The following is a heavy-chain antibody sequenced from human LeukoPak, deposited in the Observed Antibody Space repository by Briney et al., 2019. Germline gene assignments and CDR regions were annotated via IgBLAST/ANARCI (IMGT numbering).Heavy chain of an antibody. J-gene: IGHJ4*02. V-gene: IGHV1-2*02. Sequence: ASVKVSCKASGYTFTGYYMHWVRQAPGQGLEWMGWINPNSGGTNYAQKFQGRVTMTRDTSISTAYMELSRLRSDDTAVYYCARDYHDSSGYYPTYWGQGTLVTVSS. CDR2: INPNSGGT. D-gene: IGHD3-22*01. CDR1: GYTFTGYY. CDR3: ARDYHDSSGYYPTY.